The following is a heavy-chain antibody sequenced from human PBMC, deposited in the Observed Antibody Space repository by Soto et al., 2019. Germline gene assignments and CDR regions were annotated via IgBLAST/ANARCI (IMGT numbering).Heavy chain of an antibody. J-gene: IGHJ4*02. CDR1: GYTFTSYD. Sequence: ASVKVACKASGYTFTSYDINWVRQATGQGLEWMGWMNPNSGNTGYAQKFQGRVTMTRDTSASTAYMELSSVRSEDTAVYYCARDYTDYYDSSGSIDYWGQGTLVTVSS. CDR2: MNPNSGNT. CDR3: ARDYTDYYDSSGSIDY. D-gene: IGHD3-22*01. V-gene: IGHV1-8*01.